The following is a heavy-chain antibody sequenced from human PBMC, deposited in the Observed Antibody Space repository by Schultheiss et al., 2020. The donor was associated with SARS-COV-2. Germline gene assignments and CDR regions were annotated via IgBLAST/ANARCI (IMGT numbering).Heavy chain of an antibody. Sequence: SVKVSCKVSGYNLTELSMHWVRQAPGKGLEWMGGIIPIFGTANYAQKFQGRVTITADESTSTAYMELSSLRSEDTAVYYCAIGWQGAATHPWGQGTLVTVSS. J-gene: IGHJ4*02. CDR3: AIGWQGAATHP. V-gene: IGHV1-69*13. CDR2: IIPIFGTA. D-gene: IGHD2-15*01. CDR1: GYNLTELS.